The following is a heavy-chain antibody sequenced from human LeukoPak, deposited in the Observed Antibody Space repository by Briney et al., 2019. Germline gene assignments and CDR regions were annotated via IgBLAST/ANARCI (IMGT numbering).Heavy chain of an antibody. J-gene: IGHJ3*01. CDR2: IYHSGST. D-gene: IGHD3-22*01. Sequence: SETLSLTCAVSGGSISSGGYSWSWIRQPPGKGLEWIGYIYHSGSTYYNPSLKSRVTISVDRSKNQFSLKLSSVTAADTAVYYCARELRYDNSDSGAFWGQGTVVTVSS. V-gene: IGHV4-30-2*01. CDR3: ARELRYDNSDSGAF. CDR1: GGSISSGGYS.